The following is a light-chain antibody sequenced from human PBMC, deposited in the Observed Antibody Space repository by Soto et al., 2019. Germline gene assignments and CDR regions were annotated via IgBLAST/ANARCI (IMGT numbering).Light chain of an antibody. CDR3: QHYNSYSEA. V-gene: IGKV1-5*03. J-gene: IGKJ1*01. CDR2: KAS. Sequence: DIQMTQSPSTLSGSVGDRVTITCRASQTISSWLAWYQQKPGKAPKRLIYKASTLKSGVPSRFSGSGAGTAVTLTISSLQTDDVATYYCQHYNSYSEAFGQGTKVELK. CDR1: QTISSW.